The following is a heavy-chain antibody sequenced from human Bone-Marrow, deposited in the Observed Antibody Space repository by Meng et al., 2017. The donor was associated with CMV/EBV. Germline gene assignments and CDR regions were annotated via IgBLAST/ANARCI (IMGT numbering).Heavy chain of an antibody. Sequence: ASVKVSCKASGYMFTNFNITWVRQAPGQGLEWMGWISAYNGNTNYAQKLQGRVTMTTDTSTSTAYMELRSLRSDDTAVYYCASSSSYYYYYGMDVWGQGTTVTVSS. CDR1: GYMFTNFN. CDR2: ISAYNGNT. V-gene: IGHV1-18*01. J-gene: IGHJ6*02. CDR3: ASSSSYYYYYGMDV. D-gene: IGHD6-13*01.